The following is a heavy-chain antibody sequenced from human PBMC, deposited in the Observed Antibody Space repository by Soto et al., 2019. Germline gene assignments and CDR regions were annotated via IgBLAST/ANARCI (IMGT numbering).Heavy chain of an antibody. CDR3: ASLRRYCTNCVCYRMYYYYMDV. Sequence: QVQLVESGGGLVKPGGSLRLSCAASGFTFSDYYMSWIRQAPGKGLEWVSYISSSGSTIYYADSVKGRFTISRDNAKNSLYMQMSILRAEDTAVYYCASLRRYCTNCVCYRMYYYYMDVWGKGTTVTVSS. D-gene: IGHD2-8*01. J-gene: IGHJ6*03. CDR1: GFTFSDYY. V-gene: IGHV3-11*01. CDR2: ISSSGSTI.